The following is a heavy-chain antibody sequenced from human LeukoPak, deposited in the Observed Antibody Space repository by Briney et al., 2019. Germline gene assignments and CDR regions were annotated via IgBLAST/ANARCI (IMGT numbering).Heavy chain of an antibody. CDR3: ATHVFVNIDAFDI. V-gene: IGHV3-21*01. Sequence: GGSLRLSCAASGFTLSSYSMNWVRQAPGKGLEWVSSISSSSSYIYHADSVKGRFTISGDNAKNSLYLQMNSLRAEDTAVYYCATHVFVNIDAFDIWGQGTMVTVSS. J-gene: IGHJ3*02. CDR2: ISSSSSYI. D-gene: IGHD3-10*01. CDR1: GFTLSSYS.